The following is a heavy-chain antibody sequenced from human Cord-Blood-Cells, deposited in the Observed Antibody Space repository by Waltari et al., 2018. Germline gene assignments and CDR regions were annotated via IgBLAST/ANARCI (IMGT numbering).Heavy chain of an antibody. J-gene: IGHJ5*02. CDR3: ARPHYGDYGWFDP. V-gene: IGHV4-34*01. CDR1: GGSFSGYY. Sequence: QVQLQQWGAGLFKPSETLSLTCAVYGGSFSGYYWRWIRQPPGKGLEWIGEINHSGSTNYNPSLKSRVTISVDTSKNQFSLKLSSVTAADTAVYYCARPHYGDYGWFDPWGQGTLVTVSS. CDR2: INHSGST. D-gene: IGHD4-17*01.